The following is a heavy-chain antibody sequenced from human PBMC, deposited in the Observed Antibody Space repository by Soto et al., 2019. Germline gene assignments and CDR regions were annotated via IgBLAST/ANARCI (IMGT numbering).Heavy chain of an antibody. Sequence: GGSLRLSCAASGFTFSFCAMSWVRQAPGKGLEWVSSIRGNNGDTYYADSVKGRFTISRDNSKNTLYLQMNSLRAEDTAVYYCAKVSYYYDTSGYYDSWGQGTLVTVSS. CDR2: IRGNNGDT. D-gene: IGHD3-22*01. CDR3: AKVSYYYDTSGYYDS. CDR1: GFTFSFCA. V-gene: IGHV3-23*01. J-gene: IGHJ4*02.